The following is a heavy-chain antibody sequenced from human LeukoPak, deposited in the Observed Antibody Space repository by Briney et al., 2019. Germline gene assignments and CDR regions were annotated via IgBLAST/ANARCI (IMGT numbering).Heavy chain of an antibody. D-gene: IGHD3-22*01. CDR3: ARNSYYYDSSGYLDY. V-gene: IGHV4-59*11. J-gene: IGHJ4*02. Sequence: ASETLSLTCTVSGGSISSHYWSWIRQPPGKGLEWIGYIYYSGSTNYNPSLKSRVTISVDTSKNQFSLKLSSVTAADSAVYYCARNSYYYDSSGYLDYWGQGTLVTVSS. CDR2: IYYSGST. CDR1: GGSISSHY.